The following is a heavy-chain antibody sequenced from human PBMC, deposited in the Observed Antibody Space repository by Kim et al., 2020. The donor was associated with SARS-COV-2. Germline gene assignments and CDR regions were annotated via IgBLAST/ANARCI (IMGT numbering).Heavy chain of an antibody. J-gene: IGHJ6*02. CDR2: ISAYNGNT. CDR3: AREVWFGELSRFYYYYGMDV. CDR1: GYTFTSYG. Sequence: ASVKVSCKASGYTFTSYGISWVRQAPGQGLEWMGWISAYNGNTNYAQKLQGRVTMTTDTSTSTAYMELRSLRSDDTAVYYCAREVWFGELSRFYYYYGMDVWGQGTTVTVSS. D-gene: IGHD3-10*01. V-gene: IGHV1-18*04.